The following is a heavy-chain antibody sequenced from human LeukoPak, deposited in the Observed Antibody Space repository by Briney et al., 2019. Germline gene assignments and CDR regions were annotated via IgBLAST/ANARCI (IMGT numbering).Heavy chain of an antibody. J-gene: IGHJ4*02. V-gene: IGHV1-18*01. CDR3: AKSPYDILTGYLYYFDY. CDR2: ISAYNGNT. Sequence: PGGSLRLSCAASGFTFTSYGISWVRQAPGQGLEWMGWISAYNGNTNYAQKLQGRVTMTTDTSTSTAYMELRSLRSDDTAVYYCAKSPYDILTGYLYYFDYWGQGTLVTVSS. D-gene: IGHD3-9*01. CDR1: GFTFTSYG.